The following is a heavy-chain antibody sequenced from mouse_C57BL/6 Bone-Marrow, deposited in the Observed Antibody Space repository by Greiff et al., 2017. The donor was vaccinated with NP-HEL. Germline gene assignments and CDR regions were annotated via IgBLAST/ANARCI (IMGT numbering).Heavy chain of an antibody. D-gene: IGHD2-3*01. CDR2: ISSGSSTI. CDR3: ARAYDGYYLNFDY. CDR1: GFTFSDYG. V-gene: IGHV5-17*01. J-gene: IGHJ2*01. Sequence: EVNVVESGGGLVKPGGSLKLSCAASGFTFSDYGMHWVRQAPEKGLEWVAYISSGSSTIYYADTVKGRFTISRDNAKNTLFLQMTSLRSEDTAMYYCARAYDGYYLNFDYWGQGTTLTVSS.